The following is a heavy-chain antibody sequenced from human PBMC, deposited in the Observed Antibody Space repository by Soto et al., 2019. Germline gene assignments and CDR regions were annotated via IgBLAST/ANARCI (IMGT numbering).Heavy chain of an antibody. CDR2: IIPIFGTA. D-gene: IGHD5-18*01. CDR1: GGTFSSYA. J-gene: IGHJ4*02. CDR3: ARGDTAMVSYYFDY. V-gene: IGHV1-69*13. Sequence: SVKVSCKASGGTFSSYAISWVRQAPGQGLEWMGGIIPIFGTANYAQKFQGRVTITADESTSTAYMELSSLSSEDTAVYYCARGDTAMVSYYFDYWGQGTLVTVSS.